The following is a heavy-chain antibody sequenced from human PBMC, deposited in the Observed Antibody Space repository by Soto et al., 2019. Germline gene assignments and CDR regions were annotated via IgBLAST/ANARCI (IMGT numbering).Heavy chain of an antibody. CDR1: GFTFSSYA. J-gene: IGHJ3*01. CDR2: ISDAAGSA. V-gene: IGHV3-23*01. CDR3: ARPYGGKIGDAPDL. D-gene: IGHD4-17*01. Sequence: GALRLSCVASGFTFSSYAMSWVRQVPGKGLEWVSTISDAAGSAYYVDSVKGRFTISRDNSKKTLYLQMNSLRAEDSAVYYCARPYGGKIGDAPDLWGPGTMVTVSS.